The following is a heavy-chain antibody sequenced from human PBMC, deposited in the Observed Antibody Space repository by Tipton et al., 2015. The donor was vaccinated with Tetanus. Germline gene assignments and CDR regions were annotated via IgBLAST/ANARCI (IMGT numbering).Heavy chain of an antibody. CDR3: ARRSYCSSSRCFDAFDL. J-gene: IGHJ3*01. V-gene: IGHV4-39*07. Sequence: TLSLTCTVSGASISSSRRFDCGWICQPPGKGLEWIGTISYSGSTSYSPSLKSRVTMSVDTSRNQFSLKLSSVTAADTAVYYCARRSYCSSSRCFDAFDLWGQGTMVTVSS. CDR2: ISYSGST. CDR1: GASISSSRRFD. D-gene: IGHD2-2*01.